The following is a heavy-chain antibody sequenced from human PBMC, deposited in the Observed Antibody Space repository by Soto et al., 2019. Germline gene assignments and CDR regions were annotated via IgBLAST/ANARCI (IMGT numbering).Heavy chain of an antibody. CDR3: ARVAVVMDYYHYYYMDV. V-gene: IGHV3-7*01. Sequence: GGSLRLSCVGSGFTISSNWMSWVRQAPGKGLEWVANIKQDGSEKNYVGSVRGRFTISRDNAKNSLYLQMNTLRAEDTAVYYCARVAVVMDYYHYYYMDVWGKGTTVTVFS. J-gene: IGHJ6*03. CDR2: IKQDGSEK. CDR1: GFTISSNW. D-gene: IGHD3-22*01.